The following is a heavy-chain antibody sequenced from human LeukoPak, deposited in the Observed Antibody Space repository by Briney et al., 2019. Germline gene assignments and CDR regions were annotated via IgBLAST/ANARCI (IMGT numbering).Heavy chain of an antibody. J-gene: IGHJ6*02. CDR3: AKFLAAHYDILTGYYIPQTPVRPYYYYGMDV. CDR2: ISGSGGST. V-gene: IGHV3-23*01. D-gene: IGHD3-9*01. Sequence: GGSLRLSCAASGFTFSSYAMSWVRQAPGKGLEWVSAISGSGGSTYYADSVKGRFTISRDNSKNTLYLQMNSLRAEDTAVYYCAKFLAAHYDILTGYYIPQTPVRPYYYYGMDVWGQGTTVTVSS. CDR1: GFTFSSYA.